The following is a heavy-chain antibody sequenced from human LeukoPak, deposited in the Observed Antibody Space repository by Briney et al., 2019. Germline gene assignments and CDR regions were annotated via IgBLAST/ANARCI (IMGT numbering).Heavy chain of an antibody. Sequence: SETLSLTCTVSGGSISSGSYYWSWIRQPAGKGLEWIGRIYTSGSTNYNPSLKSRVTISVDTSKNQFSLKLSSVTAADTAVYYCARRRTRGYSYGPRVDYWGQGTLVTVSS. D-gene: IGHD5-18*01. J-gene: IGHJ4*02. CDR2: IYTSGST. V-gene: IGHV4-61*02. CDR1: GGSISSGSYY. CDR3: ARRRTRGYSYGPRVDY.